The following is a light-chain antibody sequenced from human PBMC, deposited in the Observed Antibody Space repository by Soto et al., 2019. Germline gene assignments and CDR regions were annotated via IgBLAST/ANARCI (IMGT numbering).Light chain of an antibody. CDR2: LGS. V-gene: IGKV2-28*01. CDR3: MQPLQTLMYT. Sequence: DIVMTQSPLSLPVTPGEPASISCRSSQSLLHSNGYNYLDWYLQKPGQSPQLLIYLGSNRASGVPDRFSGSGAGTDFTLKISRVEAEDVGVYYCMQPLQTLMYTFGQGTKLEIK. J-gene: IGKJ2*01. CDR1: QSLLHSNGYNY.